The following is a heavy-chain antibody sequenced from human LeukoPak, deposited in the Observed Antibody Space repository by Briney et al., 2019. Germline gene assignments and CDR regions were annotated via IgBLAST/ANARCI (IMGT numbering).Heavy chain of an antibody. CDR3: ASSSYYGSGSCFDY. CDR1: GFTFSDYY. D-gene: IGHD3-10*01. J-gene: IGHJ4*02. V-gene: IGHV3-11*01. CDR2: ISSSGSTI. Sequence: PGGSLRLSGAASGFTFSDYYMSWIRQAPGKGLKWVSYISSSGSTIYYADSVKGRFTISRDNAKNSLYLQMNSLRAEDTAVYYCASSSYYGSGSCFDYWGQGTLVTVSS.